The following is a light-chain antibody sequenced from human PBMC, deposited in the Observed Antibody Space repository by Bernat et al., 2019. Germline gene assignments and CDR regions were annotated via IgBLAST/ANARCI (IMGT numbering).Light chain of an antibody. Sequence: QSALTQPASVSGSPGQSVTISCTGTRSDVGAYNYVSWYQQLPGKAPKLMIYDVSNRPSGVPDRFSGSKSGTSASLAISGLRSEDEADYYCSAWDDSLTGVLFGGGTKLTVL. CDR1: RSDVGAYNY. CDR3: SAWDDSLTGVL. CDR2: DVS. J-gene: IGLJ2*01. V-gene: IGLV2-14*03.